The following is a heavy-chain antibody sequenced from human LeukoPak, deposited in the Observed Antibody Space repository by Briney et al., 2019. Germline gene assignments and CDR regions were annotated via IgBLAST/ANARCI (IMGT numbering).Heavy chain of an antibody. D-gene: IGHD3-3*01. CDR2: IKQDGSEK. Sequence: PGGSLRLSCAASGFTFSSYWMSWVRQAPGKGLEWVANIKQDGSEKYYVDSVKGRFTISGDNAKNSLYLQMNSLRAEDTAVYYCARDRDDFWSFGMDVWGQGTTVTVSS. V-gene: IGHV3-7*01. J-gene: IGHJ6*02. CDR1: GFTFSSYW. CDR3: ARDRDDFWSFGMDV.